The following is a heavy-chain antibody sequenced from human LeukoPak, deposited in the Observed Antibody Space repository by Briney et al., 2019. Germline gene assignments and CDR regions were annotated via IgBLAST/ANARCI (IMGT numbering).Heavy chain of an antibody. Sequence: PGGSLRLSCAASGFTFSSYGMHWVRQAPGKGLEWVAVISYDGSNKYYADSVKGRFTISRDNSKSTLYLQMNSLRAEDTAVYYCAKGEDYAYYYYGMDVWGQGTTVTVSS. V-gene: IGHV3-30*18. CDR2: ISYDGSNK. J-gene: IGHJ6*02. CDR3: AKGEDYAYYYYGMDV. D-gene: IGHD4-17*01. CDR1: GFTFSSYG.